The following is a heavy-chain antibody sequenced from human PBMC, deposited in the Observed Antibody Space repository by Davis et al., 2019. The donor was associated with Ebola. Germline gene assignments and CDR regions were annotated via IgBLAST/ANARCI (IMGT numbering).Heavy chain of an antibody. CDR3: AREGYCSGGSCYSNWFDP. D-gene: IGHD2-15*01. CDR1: GAFVSSGGYS. V-gene: IGHV4-61*08. J-gene: IGHJ5*02. CDR2: YYYTGST. Sequence: MPSETLSLTCAVSGAFVSSGGYSWIWIRQPPGKGLEWIGYYYYTGSTNYNPSLKSRVTISVDTSKNQFSLKLSSVTAADTAVYYCAREGYCSGGSCYSNWFDPWGQGTLVTVSS.